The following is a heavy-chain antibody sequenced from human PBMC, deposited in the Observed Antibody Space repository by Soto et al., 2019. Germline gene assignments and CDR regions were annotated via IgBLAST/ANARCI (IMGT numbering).Heavy chain of an antibody. V-gene: IGHV4-31*03. Sequence: QVQLQESGPGLAKPSQTLSLTCTVSGASLSSGGYYWTWIRQVPGKALEWIGYIFHTGTTFYNPSLKSRVVMSIEKSDNQFSLNLRSVTAADTAAYYCARGLGYDSNGRFLAAFDVWGQGTMVTVSS. CDR1: GASLSSGGYY. J-gene: IGHJ3*01. CDR3: ARGLGYDSNGRFLAAFDV. CDR2: IFHTGTT. D-gene: IGHD3-22*01.